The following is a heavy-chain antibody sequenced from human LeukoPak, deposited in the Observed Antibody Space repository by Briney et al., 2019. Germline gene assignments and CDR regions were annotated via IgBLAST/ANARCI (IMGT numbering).Heavy chain of an antibody. D-gene: IGHD1-26*01. Sequence: GGSLRLSCVASGFTFSNYRMRWVRQDPGKGLVWVSRINSGGTSTTYADSVKGRFTISRDNAKNTLYLQMNSLRADDTAVYYCARRHLPVEATGRDDYWGQGTLVTVSS. V-gene: IGHV3-74*03. CDR3: ARRHLPVEATGRDDY. CDR2: INSGGTST. CDR1: GFTFSNYR. J-gene: IGHJ4*02.